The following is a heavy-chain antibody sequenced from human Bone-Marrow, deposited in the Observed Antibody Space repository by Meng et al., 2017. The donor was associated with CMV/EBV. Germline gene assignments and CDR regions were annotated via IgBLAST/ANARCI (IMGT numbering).Heavy chain of an antibody. D-gene: IGHD4-17*01. V-gene: IGHV3-53*01. CDR3: ARGAVREALV. CDR1: VFIVSANY. J-gene: IGHJ4*02. CDR2: IYNGDRT. Sequence: LRLSCAASVFIVSANYMRCVRQAPGNGLEWVSVIYNGDRTFYADSVKGRFTISRDKSQTTLYLQMNSLRVDDTAVYFCARGAVREALVWGQGTLVTVSS.